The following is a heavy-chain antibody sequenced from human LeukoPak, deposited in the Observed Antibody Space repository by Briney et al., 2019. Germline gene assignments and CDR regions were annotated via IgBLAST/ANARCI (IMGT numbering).Heavy chain of an antibody. CDR1: GGSISSYY. D-gene: IGHD6-13*01. V-gene: IGHV4-4*07. CDR3: ARGSLKYSSSWYGVDY. Sequence: PSETLSLTCTVSGGSISSYYWSWIRQPAGKGLEWIGHIYTSGSTNYNPSLKSRVTMSVDTSKNQFSLKLSSVTAADTAVYYCARGSLKYSSSWYGVDYWGQGTLVTVSS. J-gene: IGHJ4*02. CDR2: IYTSGST.